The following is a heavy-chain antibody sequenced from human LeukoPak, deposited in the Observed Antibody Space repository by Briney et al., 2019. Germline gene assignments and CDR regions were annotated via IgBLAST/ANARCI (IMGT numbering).Heavy chain of an antibody. D-gene: IGHD2-15*01. V-gene: IGHV1-18*01. Sequence: ASVKVPCKASGYIFTSYGISWVRQAPGQGLEWMGWISPYNGNTNYAQKLQGRVTMTTDTSTSTAYMELRSLRSDDTAVYYCASACSGGSCYDYWGQGTLVTVSS. CDR2: ISPYNGNT. J-gene: IGHJ4*02. CDR3: ASACSGGSCYDY. CDR1: GYIFTSYG.